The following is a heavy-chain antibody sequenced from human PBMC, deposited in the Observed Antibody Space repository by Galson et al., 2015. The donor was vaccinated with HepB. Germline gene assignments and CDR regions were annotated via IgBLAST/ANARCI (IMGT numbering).Heavy chain of an antibody. Sequence: SLRLSCAASGITFNNAWMTWVRQAPGEGLEWVGRIKSNTNGGTADYAAPVKGRFTISRDDSKNTVFLEMSSLKTEDTAVYYCTQRGGGYDYLGDYWGQGTLVTVSS. CDR3: TQRGGGYDYLGDY. J-gene: IGHJ4*02. V-gene: IGHV3-15*01. CDR2: IKSNTNGGTA. CDR1: GITFNNAW. D-gene: IGHD5-12*01.